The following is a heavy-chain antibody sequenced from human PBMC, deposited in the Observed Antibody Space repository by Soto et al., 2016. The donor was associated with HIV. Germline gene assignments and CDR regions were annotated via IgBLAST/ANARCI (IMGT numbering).Heavy chain of an antibody. V-gene: IGHV1-2*02. D-gene: IGHD2-15*01. CDR2: INPNSGDT. J-gene: IGHJ4*02. CDR3: ARGFCSDGTCQYYFDY. Sequence: QVQLVQSGAEVKKPGASVKVSCKASGYTFTGHYMDWVRQAPGQGLEWMGWINPNSGDTNYAQNFQGRVTMTRDTSISTVCMELSRLASDDTAVYYCARGFCSDGTCQYYFDYWARERWSPSPQ. CDR1: GYTFTGHY.